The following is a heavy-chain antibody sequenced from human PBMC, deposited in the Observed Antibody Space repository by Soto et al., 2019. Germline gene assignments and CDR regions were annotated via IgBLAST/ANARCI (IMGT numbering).Heavy chain of an antibody. CDR1: GGTFSSYA. Sequence: QVQLVQSGAEVKKPGSSVKVSCKASGGTFSSYAISWVRQAPGQGLEWMGGIIPIFGTANYAQKFQGRVTITAYGSASTXYMERSSLRSGDTAVYYCARAYLLCSGGSCPRFDPWGQGALVTVSS. CDR2: IIPIFGTA. D-gene: IGHD2-15*01. CDR3: ARAYLLCSGGSCPRFDP. J-gene: IGHJ5*02. V-gene: IGHV1-69*12.